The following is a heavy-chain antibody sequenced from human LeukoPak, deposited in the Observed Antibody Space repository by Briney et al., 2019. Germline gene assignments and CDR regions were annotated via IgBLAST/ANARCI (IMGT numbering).Heavy chain of an antibody. CDR3: AKDEAAALLWFYFDY. CDR1: GLTLSNYW. D-gene: IGHD6-13*01. J-gene: IGHJ4*02. Sequence: GGSLKLSCTASGLTLSNYWMIWVRQAPGKGLEWVSGISWNSGSIGYADSVKGRFTISRDNAKNSLYLQMNSLRAEDTALYYCAKDEAAALLWFYFDYWGQGTLVTVSS. V-gene: IGHV3-9*01. CDR2: ISWNSGSI.